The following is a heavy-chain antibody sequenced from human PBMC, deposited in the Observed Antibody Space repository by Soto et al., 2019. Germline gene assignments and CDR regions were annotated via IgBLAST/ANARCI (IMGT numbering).Heavy chain of an antibody. V-gene: IGHV1-3*01. CDR2: INAGNGNT. CDR1: GYNFTSYA. Sequence: GASVKVSCKASGYNFTSYAMHWVRQAPGQRLEWMGWINAGNGNTKYSQKFQGRVTITRDTSASTAYMELSSLRSEDTAVYYCARAGRDYGGNSGRAFDIWGQGTMVTVSS. CDR3: ARAGRDYGGNSGRAFDI. J-gene: IGHJ3*02. D-gene: IGHD4-17*01.